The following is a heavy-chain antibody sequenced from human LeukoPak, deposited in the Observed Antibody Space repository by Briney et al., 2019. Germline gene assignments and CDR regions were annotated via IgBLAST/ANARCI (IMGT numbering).Heavy chain of an antibody. D-gene: IGHD1-26*01. V-gene: IGHV3-7*03. CDR1: RFTFSNYW. J-gene: IGHJ4*02. CDR3: AKIGSYSGSFDY. Sequence: GGSLRLSCGASRFTFSNYWMSWVRQAPGKGLEWVANIKEDGSEEDYVDSVKGRFTISRDNSKNTLYLQMNSLRAEDTAVYSCAKIGSYSGSFDYWGQGTLVTVSS. CDR2: IKEDGSEE.